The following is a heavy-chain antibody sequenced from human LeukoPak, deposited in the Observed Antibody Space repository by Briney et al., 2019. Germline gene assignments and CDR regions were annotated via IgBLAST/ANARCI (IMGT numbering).Heavy chain of an antibody. V-gene: IGHV1-2*02. J-gene: IGHJ4*02. CDR1: GYTFTGYY. D-gene: IGHD3-10*01. Sequence: RASVKVSCKASGYTFTGYYMHWVRQAPGQGLEWLGWINPNSGGTNYAQKFQGRVTMTRDTSISTAYMELSRLRSDDTAVYYCAVRWFGELYPYYWGQGTLVTVSS. CDR3: AVRWFGELYPYY. CDR2: INPNSGGT.